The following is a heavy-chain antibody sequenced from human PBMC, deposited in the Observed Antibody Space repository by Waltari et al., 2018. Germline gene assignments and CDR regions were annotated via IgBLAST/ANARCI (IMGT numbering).Heavy chain of an antibody. D-gene: IGHD4-17*01. V-gene: IGHV3-30*04. J-gene: IGHJ4*02. CDR2: VSNDGIGR. Sequence: QAPLSESGGGVVQPGRSLRLSCATSGLTFSRFSMHWVRQAPGKGLQWVAGVSNDGIGRYADSVKGRFTISRDNAKSTVSLEMNSLRPDDTALYYCARDRAFAVSLQDWGQGTPVTVSS. CDR1: GLTFSRFS. CDR3: ARDRAFAVSLQD.